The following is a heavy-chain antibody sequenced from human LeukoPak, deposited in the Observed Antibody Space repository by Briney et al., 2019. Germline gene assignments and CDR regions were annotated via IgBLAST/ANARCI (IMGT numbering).Heavy chain of an antibody. CDR2: IWYDGSNK. Sequence: GGSLRLSSAASGFTFSSYGMHWVRQAPGQGLEWVAVIWYDGSNKYYADSVKGRFTISRDISKNTLYLQMNSLRAEDTAVYYCARDWQWLVLDYWGQGTLVTVSS. J-gene: IGHJ4*02. V-gene: IGHV3-33*01. D-gene: IGHD6-19*01. CDR1: GFTFSSYG. CDR3: ARDWQWLVLDY.